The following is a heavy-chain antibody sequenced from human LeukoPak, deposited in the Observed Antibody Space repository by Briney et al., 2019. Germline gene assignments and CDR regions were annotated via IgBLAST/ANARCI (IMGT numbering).Heavy chain of an antibody. CDR1: GFTFSSYG. V-gene: IGHV3-30*18. CDR2: ISYDGSNK. Sequence: PGGSLRLSCAASGFTFSSYGMHWVRQAPGKGLEWVAVISYDGSNKYYADSVKGRFTISRDDSKNTLYLQMNSLRAEDTAVYYCAKVRRSSGGMSSSAEAQYYGMDVWGQGTTVTVSS. D-gene: IGHD6-6*01. CDR3: AKVRRSSGGMSSSAEAQYYGMDV. J-gene: IGHJ6*02.